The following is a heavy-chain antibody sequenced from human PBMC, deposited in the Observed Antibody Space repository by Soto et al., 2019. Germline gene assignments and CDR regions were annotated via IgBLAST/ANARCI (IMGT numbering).Heavy chain of an antibody. CDR2: FRGDGTGA. J-gene: IGHJ4*02. V-gene: IGHV3-23*01. D-gene: IGHD3-9*01. CDR1: GFTFSTYA. Sequence: PGGSLGLSCAASGFTFSTYAMSGVRQAPKKGLEWVSAFRGDGTGAYYAESVKGRFTISRDNSKNTLYLHMNSLRAEDTAVYYCAKLPQYDILTGYLNYFDYWGQGTLVTVSS. CDR3: AKLPQYDILTGYLNYFDY.